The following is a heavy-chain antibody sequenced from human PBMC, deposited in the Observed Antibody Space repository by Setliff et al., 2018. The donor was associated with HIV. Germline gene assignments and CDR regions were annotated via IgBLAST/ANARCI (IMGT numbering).Heavy chain of an antibody. V-gene: IGHV1-18*01. CDR1: GYTFTSYG. D-gene: IGHD2-21*02. J-gene: IGHJ6*02. CDR3: ANLRGEEAGNFYYFYFGLDV. Sequence: ASVKVSCKASGYTFTSYGISWVRQAPGQGLEWMGWISAYDSNTNYEHRLQGRVTMTTDTSTSTAYMELRGLISDDTAVYYCANLRGEEAGNFYYFYFGLDVWGQGTTVTVSS. CDR2: ISAYDSNT.